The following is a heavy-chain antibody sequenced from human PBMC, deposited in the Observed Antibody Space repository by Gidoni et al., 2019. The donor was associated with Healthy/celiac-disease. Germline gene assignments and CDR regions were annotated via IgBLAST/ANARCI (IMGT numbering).Heavy chain of an antibody. V-gene: IGHV4-34*01. CDR2: INHSGST. CDR3: ARDRRLVPYYYYMDV. Sequence: QVQLQQWGAGLLKPSETLSLPCAVYGGSFSGYYWSWIRQPPGKGLEWIGEINHSGSTNYNPSLKSRVTISVDTSKNQFSLKLSSVTAADTAVYYCARDRRLVPYYYYMDVWGKGTTVTVSS. CDR1: GGSFSGYY. J-gene: IGHJ6*03. D-gene: IGHD6-19*01.